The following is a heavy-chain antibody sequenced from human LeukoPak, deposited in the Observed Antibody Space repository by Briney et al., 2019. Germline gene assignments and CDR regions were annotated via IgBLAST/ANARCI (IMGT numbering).Heavy chain of an antibody. V-gene: IGHV3-7*01. CDR3: ARVFSYCSGGSCPDAFDI. D-gene: IGHD2-15*01. CDR1: GFTSSTYW. CDR2: IREDGSDK. J-gene: IGHJ3*02. Sequence: PGGSLRPSCAASGFTSSTYWMTWVRQAPGKGLEWVASIREDGSDKNYVDSVKGRFTISRDNAKNSLYLQMNSLGAEDTAVYYCARVFSYCSGGSCPDAFDIWGQGTMVTVSS.